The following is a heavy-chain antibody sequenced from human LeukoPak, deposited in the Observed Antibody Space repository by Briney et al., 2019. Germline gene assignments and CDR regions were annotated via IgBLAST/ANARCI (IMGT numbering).Heavy chain of an antibody. CDR1: GFNFNLFW. Sequence: GGSLRLSCAASGFNFNLFWMTWVRQAPGKGLQWVANVKQDGSEKYYVDSVKGRFTISRDDAKKTLYLQMNSLRAEDTAVYYCARGWNGFDYWGQGTLVTVSS. V-gene: IGHV3-7*05. J-gene: IGHJ4*02. CDR2: VKQDGSEK. D-gene: IGHD1-1*01. CDR3: ARGWNGFDY.